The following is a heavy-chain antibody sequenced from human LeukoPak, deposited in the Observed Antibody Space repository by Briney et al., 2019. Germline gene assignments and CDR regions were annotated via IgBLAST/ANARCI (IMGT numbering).Heavy chain of an antibody. V-gene: IGHV4-59*01. Sequence: SETLSLTCTVSGGSISSYYWSWIRQPPGKGLEWIGYIYYSGSTNYNPSLKSRVTISVDTSKNQFSLKLSSVTAADTAVYYCARQHSNSPYYYYYMDVWGKGTTVTVSS. CDR2: IYYSGST. J-gene: IGHJ6*03. CDR3: ARQHSNSPYYYYYMDV. CDR1: GGSISSYY. D-gene: IGHD6-6*01.